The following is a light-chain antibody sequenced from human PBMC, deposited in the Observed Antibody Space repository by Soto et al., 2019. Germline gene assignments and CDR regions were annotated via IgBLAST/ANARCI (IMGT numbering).Light chain of an antibody. V-gene: IGLV4-69*01. Sequence: QLVLTQSPSASASLGASVKLTCTLSSGHSNFAIAWHQQQPEKGPRYLMKLNSDGSHIKGDVIPDRFSGSSSGAERYLTISSLQSEDEADYYCQTWGTGSVVFGGGTKLTVL. J-gene: IGLJ3*02. CDR1: SGHSNFA. CDR2: LNSDGSH. CDR3: QTWGTGSVV.